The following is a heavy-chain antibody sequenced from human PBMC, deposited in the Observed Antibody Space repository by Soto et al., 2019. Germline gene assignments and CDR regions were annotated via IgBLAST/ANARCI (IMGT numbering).Heavy chain of an antibody. V-gene: IGHV4-39*01. CDR2: IYYSGST. CDR1: GGSISSSSYY. Sequence: QLQLQESGPGLVKPSETLSLTCTVSGGSISSSSYYWGWIRQPPGKGLEWIGSIYYSGSTYYNPSLKSRVTIAVDTSNNQRSLKLSSVTASDTAVYYCARQIYSYPWGDYYYGMDVWGQGTTVTVSS. D-gene: IGHD5-18*01. J-gene: IGHJ6*02. CDR3: ARQIYSYPWGDYYYGMDV.